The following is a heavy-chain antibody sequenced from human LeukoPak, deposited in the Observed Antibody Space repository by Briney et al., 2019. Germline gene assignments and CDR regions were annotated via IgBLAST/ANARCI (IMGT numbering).Heavy chain of an antibody. J-gene: IGHJ4*02. D-gene: IGHD3-10*01. CDR3: AKAAGSYSCFDS. Sequence: PGGSLRLSCAASGFTFSSYAMSWVRQAPGKGLEWVSAISGSGGSTYYADSVKGRFTISRDNAKNMLYLQMKSLRAEDTAVYFCAKAAGSYSCFDSWGQGTLVTVSS. CDR1: GFTFSSYA. CDR2: ISGSGGST. V-gene: IGHV3-23*01.